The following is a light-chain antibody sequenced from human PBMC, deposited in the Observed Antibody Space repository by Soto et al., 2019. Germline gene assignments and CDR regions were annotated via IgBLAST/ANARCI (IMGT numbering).Light chain of an antibody. CDR1: QSVSSSY. CDR2: GAS. CDR3: QQYGSSRWT. J-gene: IGKJ1*01. V-gene: IGKV3-20*01. Sequence: IVLTQSPGTLSSSPGERATLSCRASQSVSSSYLAWYQQKPGQAPRLLIYGASSRATGIPDRFSGSGSGTDFTLTISRLEPEDFAVYYCQQYGSSRWTFGHGTKVDIK.